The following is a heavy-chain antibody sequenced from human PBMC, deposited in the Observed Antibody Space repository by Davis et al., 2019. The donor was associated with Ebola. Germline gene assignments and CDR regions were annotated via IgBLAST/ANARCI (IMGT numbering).Heavy chain of an antibody. Sequence: PGGSLRLSCAASGFTFSSYAMNWVRQAPGKGLEWVSRINSDGSSTSHADSGKGRFTISSDNAKNTLYLQMNSRRAEDTAVYYCARGAGSWGQGTLVTVSS. V-gene: IGHV3-74*01. CDR1: GFTFSSYA. J-gene: IGHJ4*02. CDR2: INSDGSST. CDR3: ARGAGS.